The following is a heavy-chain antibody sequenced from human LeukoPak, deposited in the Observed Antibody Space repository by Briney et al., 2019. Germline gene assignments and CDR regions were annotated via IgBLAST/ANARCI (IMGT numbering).Heavy chain of an antibody. Sequence: PGGSLRLSCAASGFTFSSYAMHWVRQAPGKGLEWVAVISYDGSNKYYADSVKGRFTISRDNSKNTLYLQMNSLRAEDTAVYYCARGGYSSSWYGYYYYGMTSGAKGPRSPSP. V-gene: IGHV3-30-3*01. CDR3: ARGGYSSSWYGYYYYGMTS. CDR1: GFTFSSYA. D-gene: IGHD6-13*01. CDR2: ISYDGSNK. J-gene: IGHJ6*02.